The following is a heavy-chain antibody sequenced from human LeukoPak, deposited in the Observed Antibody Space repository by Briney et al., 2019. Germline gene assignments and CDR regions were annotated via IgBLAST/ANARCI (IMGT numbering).Heavy chain of an antibody. V-gene: IGHV4-34*01. J-gene: IGHJ6*02. Sequence: PSETLSLTCDVYGGSVIGHYWGWICQSPGKGLEWIGEINHSGSTNYNPSLKNRVTISIDTSKNQSSLSLSAVTAADTAIYYCARGGIMVRQSINFHFFYGMDVWGQGTTVTVSS. CDR2: INHSGST. CDR1: GGSVIGHY. D-gene: IGHD3-10*01. CDR3: ARGGIMVRQSINFHFFYGMDV.